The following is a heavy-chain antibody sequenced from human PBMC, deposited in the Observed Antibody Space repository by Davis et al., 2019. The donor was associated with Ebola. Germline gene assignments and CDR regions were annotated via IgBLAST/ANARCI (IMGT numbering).Heavy chain of an antibody. CDR3: ARVVVPAAMVFDP. CDR1: GYTFTSYD. J-gene: IGHJ5*02. Sequence: ASVKVSCKASGYTFTSYDINWVRQATGQGLEWMGWMNPNSGNTGYAQKFQGRVTMTRNTSISTAYMELSSLRSEDTAVYYCARVVVPAAMVFDPWGQGTLVTVSS. CDR2: MNPNSGNT. D-gene: IGHD2-2*01. V-gene: IGHV1-8*01.